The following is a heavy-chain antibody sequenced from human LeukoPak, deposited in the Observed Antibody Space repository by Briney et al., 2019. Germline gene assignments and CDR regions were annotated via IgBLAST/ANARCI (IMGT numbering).Heavy chain of an antibody. D-gene: IGHD3-16*01. J-gene: IGHJ4*02. Sequence: GESLKISCEGSGYSFTNYWIAWVRQMPGKGLEWMGIIYPGDSDTRYSPSFQGLVTISVDKSISTAYLQWSSLKASDTAMYYCARSWGALQELDYWGQGTLVTVSS. CDR3: ARSWGALQELDY. V-gene: IGHV5-51*01. CDR2: IYPGDSDT. CDR1: GYSFTNYW.